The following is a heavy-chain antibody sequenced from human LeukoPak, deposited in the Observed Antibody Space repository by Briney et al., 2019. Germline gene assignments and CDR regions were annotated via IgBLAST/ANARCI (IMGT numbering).Heavy chain of an antibody. D-gene: IGHD3-22*01. V-gene: IGHV3-21*01. CDR2: ISINSSNI. J-gene: IGHJ4*02. CDR3: ARIIQYYYDSSGYSDDY. CDR1: GFLYSIHS. Sequence: GGPLRLSCGASGFLYSIHSMNWVRESPGKGLEWVSSISINSSNISYAASVKAPFTISRDNAKNSRYLQMNSLRAEDTAVYYCARIIQYYYDSSGYSDDYWGQGTLVTVSS.